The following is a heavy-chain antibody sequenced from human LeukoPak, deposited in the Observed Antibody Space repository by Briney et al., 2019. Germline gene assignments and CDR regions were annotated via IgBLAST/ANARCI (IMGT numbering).Heavy chain of an antibody. J-gene: IGHJ4*02. Sequence: SETLSLTCTVSGGSISSSSYYWGWIRQPPGKGLEWIGSIYYSGSTYYNPSLKSRVTISIDTSMNQFSLKLSSVTGADTAVYYCARLSYSSGWSLGYWGQGTLVTVSS. CDR1: GGSISSSSYY. D-gene: IGHD6-19*01. CDR2: IYYSGST. CDR3: ARLSYSSGWSLGY. V-gene: IGHV4-39*01.